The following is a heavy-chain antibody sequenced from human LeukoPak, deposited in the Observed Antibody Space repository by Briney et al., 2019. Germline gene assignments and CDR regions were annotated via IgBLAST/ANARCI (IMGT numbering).Heavy chain of an antibody. J-gene: IGHJ4*02. CDR2: INGDGSST. CDR3: ARDGTYSSSTYDY. V-gene: IGHV3-74*01. Sequence: GGPLRLSCAASGFTFSSYWMHWVRQAPGKGLVWVSRINGDGSSTSYADSVKGRFTISRDNAKNTLYLQMNSLRAEDTAVYYCARDGTYSSSTYDYWGQGTLVTVSS. CDR1: GFTFSSYW. D-gene: IGHD6-6*01.